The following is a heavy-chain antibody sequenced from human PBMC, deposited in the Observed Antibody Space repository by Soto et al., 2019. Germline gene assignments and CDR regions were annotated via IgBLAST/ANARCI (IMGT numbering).Heavy chain of an antibody. D-gene: IGHD3-10*01. V-gene: IGHV4-39*01. CDR1: GGSISSSSYY. J-gene: IGHJ4*02. CDR3: ASVQYMYGSGPVPPRY. Sequence: PSETLSLTCTVSGGSISSSSYYWGWIRQPPGKGLEWIGSIYYSGSTYYNPSLKSRVTISVDTSKNQFSLKLSSVTAADTAVYYCASVQYMYGSGPVPPRYWGQGTLVTVSS. CDR2: IYYSGST.